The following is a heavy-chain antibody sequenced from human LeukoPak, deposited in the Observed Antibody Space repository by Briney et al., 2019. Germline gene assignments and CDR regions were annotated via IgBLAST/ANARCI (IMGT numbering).Heavy chain of an antibody. CDR3: ARHSSGWSFDY. CDR2: IISSGTTI. V-gene: IGHV3-11*04. J-gene: IGHJ4*02. D-gene: IGHD3-22*01. Sequence: GGSLRLSCAASGFTFSDYYMSWIRQAPGKGLEWLSYIISSGTTIYYADSVKGRFTVSRDNAKNSLHLQMKSLRAEDTAVYYCARHSSGWSFDYWGQGTLVTVSS. CDR1: GFTFSDYY.